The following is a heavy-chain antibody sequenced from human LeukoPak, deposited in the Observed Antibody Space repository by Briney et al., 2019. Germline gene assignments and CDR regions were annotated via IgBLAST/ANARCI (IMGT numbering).Heavy chain of an antibody. CDR2: INHSGST. J-gene: IGHJ5*02. CDR1: GGSFSGYY. V-gene: IGHV4-34*01. Sequence: SETLSLTCAVYGGSFSGYYWSWIRQPPGKGLEWIGEINHSGSTNYNPSLKSRVTISVDTSKNQFSLKLSSVTAADTAVYYCARARGPFDPWGQGTLVTVSS. CDR3: ARARGPFDP.